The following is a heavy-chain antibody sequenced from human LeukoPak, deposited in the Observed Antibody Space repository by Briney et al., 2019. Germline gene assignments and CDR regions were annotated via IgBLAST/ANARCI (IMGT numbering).Heavy chain of an antibody. Sequence: GGSLRLSCAASGFTFSSYGMHWVRQAPGKGLEWVAVISYDGSRKHYADSVKGRFTISGDNSKNTLDLQMNSLRAEDTAVYYCAKEGGDGDYPNWFDPWGQGTLVTVSS. CDR3: AKEGGDGDYPNWFDP. V-gene: IGHV3-30*18. D-gene: IGHD4-17*01. CDR1: GFTFSSYG. CDR2: ISYDGSRK. J-gene: IGHJ5*02.